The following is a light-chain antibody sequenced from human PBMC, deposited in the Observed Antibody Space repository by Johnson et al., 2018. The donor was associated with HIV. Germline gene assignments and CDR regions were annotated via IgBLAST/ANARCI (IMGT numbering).Light chain of an antibody. CDR3: GAWDSSLSAYV. J-gene: IGLJ1*01. Sequence: QSVLTQPPSVSAAPGQKVTISCSGSSCDIGNNYVSCHQQFPGTAPKLLIYDNNKRSSGIPDRFSGSKSGTSATLGITGLQTGDEADFYCGAWDSSLSAYVFGSRTKVTVL. CDR2: DNN. CDR1: SCDIGNNY. V-gene: IGLV1-51*01.